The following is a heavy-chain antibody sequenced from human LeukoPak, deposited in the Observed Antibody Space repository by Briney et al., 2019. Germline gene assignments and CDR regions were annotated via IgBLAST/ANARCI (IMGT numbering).Heavy chain of an antibody. CDR3: ARPLITGDDAFDI. J-gene: IGHJ3*02. CDR2: ISSSSSYI. CDR1: GFTFSSYS. Sequence: NPGGSLRLSCAASGFTFSSYSMNWVRQAPGKGLEWVSSISSSSSYIHYADSVKGRFTISRDNAKNSLYLQMNSLRAEDTAVYYCARPLITGDDAFDIWGQGTMVAVSS. D-gene: IGHD7-27*01. V-gene: IGHV3-21*01.